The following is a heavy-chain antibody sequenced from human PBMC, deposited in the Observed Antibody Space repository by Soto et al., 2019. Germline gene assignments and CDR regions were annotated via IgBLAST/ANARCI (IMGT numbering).Heavy chain of an antibody. CDR2: IYYSGST. V-gene: IGHV4-30-4*01. J-gene: IGHJ4*02. CDR1: GGSISSGDYY. Sequence: SETLSLTCTVSGGSISSGDYYWSWIRQPPGKGLGWIGYIYYSGSTYYNPSLKSRVTISVDTSKNQFSLKLSSVTAADTAVYYCARDAHYYDSSGYYYRLRYYFDYWGQGTLVTVSS. CDR3: ARDAHYYDSSGYYYRLRYYFDY. D-gene: IGHD3-22*01.